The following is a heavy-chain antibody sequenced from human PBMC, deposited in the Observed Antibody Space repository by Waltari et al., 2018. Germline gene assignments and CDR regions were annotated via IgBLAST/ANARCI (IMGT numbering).Heavy chain of an antibody. CDR2: IYSNGNT. D-gene: IGHD1-26*01. CDR3: ARMGRESYYYFDY. J-gene: IGHJ4*02. CDR1: GFTVSYSY. V-gene: IGHV3-53*02. Sequence: EVQLVETGGDLIQPGGSLRLSWAVSGFTVSYSYMNWVRQAPGKGLEWVSTIYSNGNTYYADSVKGRFTISTDTAKNTLYLQMNSLRDEDTAIYYCARMGRESYYYFDYWGQGTLVTVST.